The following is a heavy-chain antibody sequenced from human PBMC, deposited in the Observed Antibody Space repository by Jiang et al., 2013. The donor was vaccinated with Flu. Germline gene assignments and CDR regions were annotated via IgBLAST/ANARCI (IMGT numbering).Heavy chain of an antibody. V-gene: IGHV3-23*01. CDR2: ISSSSLST. J-gene: IGHJ4*02. CDR1: A. Sequence: AMTWVRQAPGKGLEWVSTISSSSLSTYYADSVKGRFTVSRDNSKNTLYLQMHSLRSQDTAIYYCARDGPVPYSSGWYDYWGQGTLVTVSS. CDR3: ARDGPVPYSSGWYDY. D-gene: IGHD6-19*01.